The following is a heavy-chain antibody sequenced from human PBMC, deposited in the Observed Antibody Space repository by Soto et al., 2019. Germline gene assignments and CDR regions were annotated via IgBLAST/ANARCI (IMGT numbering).Heavy chain of an antibody. CDR2: IKQDGSEK. Sequence: EVQLVESGGGLVQPGGSLRLSCAASGFTFSSYWMSWVRQAPGKGLEWVANIKQDGSEKYYVDSVKGRITISRDNAKNLLYLQMNSLRAEDTAVYYCARIVVVPAAMQCDPWGQGTLVTVSS. V-gene: IGHV3-7*01. J-gene: IGHJ5*02. CDR3: ARIVVVPAAMQCDP. D-gene: IGHD2-2*01. CDR1: GFTFSSYW.